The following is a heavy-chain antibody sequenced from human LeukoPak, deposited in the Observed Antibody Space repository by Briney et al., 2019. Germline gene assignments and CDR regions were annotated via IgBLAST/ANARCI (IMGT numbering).Heavy chain of an antibody. CDR2: INPNSGGT. CDR3: ARWSTMVRGVIITWGAFDI. V-gene: IGHV1-2*04. CDR1: GGTFSSYA. D-gene: IGHD3-10*01. J-gene: IGHJ3*02. Sequence: GASVKVSCKASGGTFSSYAISWVRQAPGQGLEWMGWINPNSGGTNYAQKFQGWVTMTRDTSISTAYMELSRLRSDDTAVYYCARWSTMVRGVIITWGAFDIWGQGTMVTVSS.